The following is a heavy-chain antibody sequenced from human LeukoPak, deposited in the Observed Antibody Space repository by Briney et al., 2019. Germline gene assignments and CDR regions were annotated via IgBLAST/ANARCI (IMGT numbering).Heavy chain of an antibody. D-gene: IGHD3-10*01. CDR2: IYYSGST. CDR1: GGSISSGGYY. V-gene: IGHV4-31*03. Sequence: SETLSLTCTVSGGSISSGGYYWSWLRQHPGKGLEWLGYIYYSGSTYYNPSLKSRVTISVDTSKNQFSLKLSSVTAADTAVYYCAREGTYGSGSYYNREYYGMDVWGQGTTVTVSS. CDR3: AREGTYGSGSYYNREYYGMDV. J-gene: IGHJ6*02.